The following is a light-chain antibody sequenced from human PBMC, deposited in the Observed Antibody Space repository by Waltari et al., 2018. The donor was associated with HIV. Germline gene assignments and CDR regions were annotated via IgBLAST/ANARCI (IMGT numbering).Light chain of an antibody. CDR2: DVD. Sequence: AVTQPASVSGLPGQSTTISCTGGDSDFGLSNFVSWYQQHSGKPPQLFLYDVDSWASGVSDRFSCSMSGNTASLTISGLRAEDEALYYCASFTGDNTVMFGGGTEVTVL. CDR3: ASFTGDNTVM. CDR1: DSDFGLSNF. J-gene: IGLJ3*02. V-gene: IGLV2-14*03.